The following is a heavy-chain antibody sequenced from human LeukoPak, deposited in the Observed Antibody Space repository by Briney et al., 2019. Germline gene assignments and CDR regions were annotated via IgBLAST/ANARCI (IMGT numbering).Heavy chain of an antibody. Sequence: SETLSLTCTVSGGSISSGDYYWSWIRQPPGKGLEWIGYIYYSGSTYYNPSLKSRVTISVDTSKNQFSLKLSSVTAADTAVYYCARVRVPAANPFDYWGQGTLVTVSS. CDR2: IYYSGST. D-gene: IGHD2-2*01. J-gene: IGHJ4*02. CDR3: ARVRVPAANPFDY. V-gene: IGHV4-30-4*08. CDR1: GGSISSGDYY.